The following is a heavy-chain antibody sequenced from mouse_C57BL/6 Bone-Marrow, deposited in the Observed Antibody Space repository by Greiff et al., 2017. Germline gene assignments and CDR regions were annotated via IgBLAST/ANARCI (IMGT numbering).Heavy chain of an antibody. Sequence: EVQLVESGGDLVKPGGSLKLSCAASGFTFSSYGMSWVRQTPDKRLEWVATISSGGSYTYYPDSVKGRFTISRDTAKNTLYLQMSSLKSEYTARYYCARGGGYPFAYWGQGTRVTVSA. CDR1: GFTFSSYG. J-gene: IGHJ3*01. D-gene: IGHD2-2*01. V-gene: IGHV5-6*01. CDR2: ISSGGSYT. CDR3: ARGGGYPFAY.